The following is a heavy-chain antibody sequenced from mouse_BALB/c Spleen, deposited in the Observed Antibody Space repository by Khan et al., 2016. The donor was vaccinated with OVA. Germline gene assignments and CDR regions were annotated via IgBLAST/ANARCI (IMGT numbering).Heavy chain of an antibody. J-gene: IGHJ4*01. D-gene: IGHD2-4*01. CDR1: GYTFTAYD. CDR2: IYTGDGTT. Sequence: QVQLQQPGPELVKPGALVKISCKASGYTFTAYDINWVRQTPGQGLEWIGWIYTGDGTTKYKENFWDEGTLTADKSSHTAYMQLSSLTSQKSAVYFCARDGLRGVRMDYWGQGTSVSVSS. V-gene: IGHV1S56*01. CDR3: ARDGLRGVRMDY.